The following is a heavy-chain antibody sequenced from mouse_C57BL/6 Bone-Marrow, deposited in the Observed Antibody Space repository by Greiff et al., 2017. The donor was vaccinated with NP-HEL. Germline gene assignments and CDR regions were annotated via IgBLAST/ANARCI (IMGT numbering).Heavy chain of an antibody. CDR1: GYTFTSYN. D-gene: IGHD2-4*01. CDR2: IYPGNGDT. V-gene: IGHV1-12*01. CDR3: ARPHYDYDGYAMDY. J-gene: IGHJ4*01. Sequence: LQQSGAELVRPGASVKMSCKASGYTFTSYNMHWVKQTPRQGLEWIGAIYPGNGDTSYNQKFKGKATLTVDKSSSTAYMQLSSLTSEDSAVYFCARPHYDYDGYAMDYWGQGTSVTVSS.